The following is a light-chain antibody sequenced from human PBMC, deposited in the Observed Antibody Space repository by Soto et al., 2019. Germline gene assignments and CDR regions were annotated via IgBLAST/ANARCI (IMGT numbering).Light chain of an antibody. CDR2: WAS. CDR3: QQYYSTPYT. V-gene: IGKV4-1*01. J-gene: IGKJ2*01. Sequence: DIVMTQSPDSLAVSLGERATINCKSSQSVLHSSNSKNCLAWHQQKPGQPPKLRIYWASTRESGVPDRFSGSGSGTDFTLTISSLQAEDVAVYYCQQYYSTPYTFGQGTKLEIK. CDR1: QSVLHSSNSKNC.